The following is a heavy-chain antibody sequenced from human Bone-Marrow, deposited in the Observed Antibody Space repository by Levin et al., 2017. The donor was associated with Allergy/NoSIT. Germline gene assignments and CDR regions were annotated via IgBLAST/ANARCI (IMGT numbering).Heavy chain of an antibody. CDR2: IYYSGAT. CDR3: ARDAVSVTSMEDYYFGMDV. D-gene: IGHD4-17*01. J-gene: IGHJ6*02. V-gene: IGHV4-39*07. Sequence: ASQTLSLTCSVSGVSISGGPYYWGWIRQPPGKGLEWIGSIYYSGATYYTPSLQSRVTISVDTSKNHFSLKLSSVTAADTAVYYCARDAVSVTSMEDYYFGMDVWGQGTTVTVSS. CDR1: GVSISGGPYY.